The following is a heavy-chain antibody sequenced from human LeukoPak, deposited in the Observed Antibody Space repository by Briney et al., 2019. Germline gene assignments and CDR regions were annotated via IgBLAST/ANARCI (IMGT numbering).Heavy chain of an antibody. V-gene: IGHV1-69*05. D-gene: IGHD2-15*01. J-gene: IGHJ4*02. CDR3: ARDLGGSSGY. CDR2: IIPIFGTA. CDR1: GGTFSSYA. Sequence: GASAKVSCKASGGTFSSYAISWVRQAPGQGLEWMGRIIPIFGTADYAQKFQGRVTITTDESTSTAYMELSSLRSEDTAVYYCARDLGGSSGYWGQGTLVTVSS.